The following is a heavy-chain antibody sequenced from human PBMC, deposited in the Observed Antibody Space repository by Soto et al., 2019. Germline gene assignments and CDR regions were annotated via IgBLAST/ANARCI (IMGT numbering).Heavy chain of an antibody. D-gene: IGHD6-13*01. J-gene: IGHJ6*03. CDR1: GYTFTSYD. Sequence: QVQLVQSGAEVKKPGASVKVSCKASGYTFTSYDINWVRQATGQGLEWMGWRNPNSGNTGYAQKFQGRVTMTRNTSISTAYMELSSLRSEDTAVYYCARGIAAAGNYYYYMHVWGKGTTVTDSS. CDR2: RNPNSGNT. V-gene: IGHV1-8*01. CDR3: ARGIAAAGNYYYYMHV.